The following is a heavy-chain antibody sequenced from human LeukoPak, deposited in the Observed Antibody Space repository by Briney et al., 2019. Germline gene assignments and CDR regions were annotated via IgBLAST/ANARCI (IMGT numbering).Heavy chain of an antibody. J-gene: IGHJ4*02. Sequence: GESLKISCKVSGYTLTELSMHWVRQAPGKGLEWMGGFDPEDGETIYAQKFQGRVTMTEDTSTDTAYMELSSLRSEDTAVYYCATMGVLEWLFYFDYWGQGTLVTVSS. CDR1: GYTLTELS. CDR2: FDPEDGET. CDR3: ATMGVLEWLFYFDY. D-gene: IGHD3-3*01. V-gene: IGHV1-24*01.